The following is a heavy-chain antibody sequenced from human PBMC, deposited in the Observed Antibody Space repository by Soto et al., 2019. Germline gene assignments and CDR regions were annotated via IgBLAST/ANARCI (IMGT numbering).Heavy chain of an antibody. CDR3: ARDRGQRWLQLTRERQTFDY. Sequence: PSETLSLTCAVSGGSISSSNWWSWVRQPPGKGLEWIGEIYHSGSTNYNPSLKSRVTISVDKSKNQFSLKLSSVTAADTAVYYCARDRGQRWLQLTRERQTFDYWGQGTLVTVSS. CDR2: IYHSGST. CDR1: GGSISSSNW. V-gene: IGHV4-4*02. J-gene: IGHJ4*02. D-gene: IGHD5-12*01.